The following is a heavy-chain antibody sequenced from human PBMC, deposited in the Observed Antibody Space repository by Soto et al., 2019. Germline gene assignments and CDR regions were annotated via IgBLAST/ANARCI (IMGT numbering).Heavy chain of an antibody. V-gene: IGHV1-2*02. J-gene: IGHJ5*02. CDR3: AKDPEASYNWFDP. Sequence: QVQLVQSGTEVKKPGASVKVSCKASGYTFTDYYMHWVRQAPGQGLEWMGWINPKTGGTKYTQNFQGRVTITRDTSISTAYMELSRLTSDDTAVYYCAKDPEASYNWFDPWGQGTLVTVSS. CDR2: INPKTGGT. CDR1: GYTFTDYY.